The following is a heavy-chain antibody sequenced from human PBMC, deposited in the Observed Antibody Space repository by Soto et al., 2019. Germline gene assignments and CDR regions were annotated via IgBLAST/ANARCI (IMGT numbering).Heavy chain of an antibody. Sequence: QVQLQQWGAGLLKPSETLSLTCAVYGGSFSGYYWSWIRQPPGKGLEWIGEINHSGSTNYNPSLKSRVTISVDTSKNQFSLKLSSVTAADTAVYYCARLQLVRRYFDLWGRGTLVTVSS. J-gene: IGHJ2*01. CDR2: INHSGST. CDR3: ARLQLVRRYFDL. D-gene: IGHD6-13*01. V-gene: IGHV4-34*01. CDR1: GGSFSGYY.